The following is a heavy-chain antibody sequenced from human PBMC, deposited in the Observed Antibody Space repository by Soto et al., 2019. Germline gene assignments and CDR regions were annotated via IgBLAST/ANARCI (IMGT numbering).Heavy chain of an antibody. CDR3: ARRGSRGYYYFDY. J-gene: IGHJ4*02. D-gene: IGHD3-22*01. V-gene: IGHV1-2*02. CDR1: GYTFTGYY. CDR2: INPNSGGT. Sequence: QVQLVQSGAEVKKPGASVKVSCKASGYTFTGYYMYWVRQAPGQGLEWMGWINPNSGGTNYAQKLQGRVTLTRDTSISTVYMELSRLRSDDTAMYYCARRGSRGYYYFDYWGQGTLVSVSS.